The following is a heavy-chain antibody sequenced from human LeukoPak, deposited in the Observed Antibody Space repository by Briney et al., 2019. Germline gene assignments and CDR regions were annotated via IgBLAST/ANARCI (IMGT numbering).Heavy chain of an antibody. D-gene: IGHD3-22*01. J-gene: IGHJ4*02. V-gene: IGHV5-51*01. CDR1: GYSFTSYW. Sequence: GESLKISCKGSGYSFTSYWIGWVRQMPGKGLEWMGIIYPGDSDTRYSPSFQGQVTISADKSISTAYLQWSSLKASDTAMCYCARPTDSHYYDSSGYYSPFGYWGQGTLVTVSS. CDR2: IYPGDSDT. CDR3: ARPTDSHYYDSSGYYSPFGY.